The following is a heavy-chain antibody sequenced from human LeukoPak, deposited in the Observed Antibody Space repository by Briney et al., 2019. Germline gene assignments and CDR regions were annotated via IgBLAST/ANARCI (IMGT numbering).Heavy chain of an antibody. CDR1: GFTFSDYY. CDR3: ASTDSSGYHSDYFDY. Sequence: GGSLRLSCAASGFTFSDYYMSWIRQAPGKGLEWVSYISSSGSTIYYADSVKGRFTISRDNAKNSLYLQMNSLRAEDTAVYYCASTDSSGYHSDYFDYWGQGTLVTVSS. CDR2: ISSSGSTI. J-gene: IGHJ4*02. V-gene: IGHV3-11*01. D-gene: IGHD3-22*01.